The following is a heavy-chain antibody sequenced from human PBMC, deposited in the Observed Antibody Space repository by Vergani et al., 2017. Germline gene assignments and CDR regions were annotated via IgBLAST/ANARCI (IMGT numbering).Heavy chain of an antibody. J-gene: IGHJ6*02. CDR1: GGSFTSYH. V-gene: IGHV4-34*01. CDR2: IDHTGRP. D-gene: IGHD4-11*01. Sequence: QVQLQQWGGGLLKPSETLSLTCVVNGGSFTSYHWTWIRQSPGAGLEWVGDIDHTGRPEYNTSLKRRLTMSVDKSRNQFSLTLNAVTATDTAIYFCARVNTETNGHLYYYYDMDVWGQGSAVTVS. CDR3: ARVNTETNGHLYYYYDMDV.